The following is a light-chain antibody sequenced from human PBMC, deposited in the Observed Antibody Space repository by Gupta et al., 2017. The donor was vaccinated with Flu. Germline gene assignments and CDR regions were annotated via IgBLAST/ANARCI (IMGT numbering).Light chain of an antibody. CDR1: QRITTY. CDR2: GAS. V-gene: IGKV1-39*01. Sequence: SPVSLSASVGDRVTITCRASQRITTYLNWYNQRPGTAPKLLVYGASKLPTGVPSRFSGSGSGTDFTLTISKLQPEDFAIYYCQQTYSGITFGQGTRLDMK. J-gene: IGKJ5*01. CDR3: QQTYSGIT.